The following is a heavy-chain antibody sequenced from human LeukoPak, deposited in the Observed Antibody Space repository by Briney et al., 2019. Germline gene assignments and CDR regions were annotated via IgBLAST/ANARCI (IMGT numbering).Heavy chain of an antibody. V-gene: IGHV3-72*01. CDR1: GFIFSDHY. CDR3: ASPVGATTVRAFDI. D-gene: IGHD1-26*01. J-gene: IGHJ3*02. Sequence: GGSLRLSCAASGFIFSDHYMDWVRQAPGKGLEWVGRTRNEANIYTTKYAASVKGRFTISRGDSKNSLYLQMNSLKTEDTAVYYCASPVGATTVRAFDIWGQGTMVTVSS. CDR2: TRNEANIYTT.